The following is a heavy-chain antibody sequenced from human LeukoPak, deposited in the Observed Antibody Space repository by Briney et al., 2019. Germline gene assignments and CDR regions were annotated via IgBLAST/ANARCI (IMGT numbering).Heavy chain of an antibody. V-gene: IGHV1-18*04. D-gene: IGHD6-19*01. CDR3: ARHSGSGWQALGY. CDR1: GYTFSNYG. Sequence: ASVKVSCKASGYTFSNYGISWVRQAPGLGLEWMGWTSYNGNTNYAQKFQDRVTMTTDTSTTTPYMELRSLESDDTAVYYCARHSGSGWQALGYWGQGNLVTVSS. J-gene: IGHJ4*02. CDR2: TSYNGNT.